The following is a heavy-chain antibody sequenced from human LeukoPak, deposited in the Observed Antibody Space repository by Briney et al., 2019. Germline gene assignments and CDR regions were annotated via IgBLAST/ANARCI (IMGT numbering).Heavy chain of an antibody. D-gene: IGHD2-21*01. CDR2: INPNSGHT. CDR3: ARRNAMVYCDVLCYRFDN. Sequence: PSVKVSCKASGYTFSGVYVHWVRQAHGHGIEWEGWINPNSGHTNYTQKFPGRVTMTRDTPISPAYRELSRVLSGDTGVFECARRNAMVYCDVLCYRFDNWGQGPLVTVSS. J-gene: IGHJ4*02. V-gene: IGHV1-2*02. CDR1: GYTFSGVY.